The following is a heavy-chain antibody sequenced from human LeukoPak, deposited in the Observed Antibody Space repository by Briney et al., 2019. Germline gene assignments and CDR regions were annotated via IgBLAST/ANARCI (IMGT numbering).Heavy chain of an antibody. D-gene: IGHD2/OR15-2a*01. Sequence: GRSLRLSCAASGFTFSSYAMHWVRQAPGKGLEWVAVISYDGSNKYYADSVKGRFTISRDNSKNTLYLQMNSLRAEDTAVYYCARDLSYGRDDYWGQGTLVTVSS. CDR1: GFTFSSYA. CDR3: ARDLSYGRDDY. CDR2: ISYDGSNK. J-gene: IGHJ4*02. V-gene: IGHV3-30*04.